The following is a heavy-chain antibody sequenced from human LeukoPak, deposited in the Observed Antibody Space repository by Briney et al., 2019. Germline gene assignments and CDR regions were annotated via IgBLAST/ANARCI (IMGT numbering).Heavy chain of an antibody. CDR1: GGFINSNTYY. Sequence: SETLSLTCTVSGGFINSNTYYWAWIRQPPGKGLEWIGSISYSGTTTYNPSLKSRVTISIDTSKNQFSLKLSSVIAADTAVYYCARHVAAPGSMGYLQRWGQGTLVTVSS. CDR2: ISYSGTT. CDR3: ARHVAAPGSMGYLQR. V-gene: IGHV4-39*01. D-gene: IGHD6-13*01. J-gene: IGHJ1*01.